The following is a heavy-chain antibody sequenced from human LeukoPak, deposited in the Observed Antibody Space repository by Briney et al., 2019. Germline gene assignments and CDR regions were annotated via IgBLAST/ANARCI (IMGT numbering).Heavy chain of an antibody. Sequence: SVKVSCKASGGTFSSYAISWVRQAPGQGLEWMGGIIPIFDTANYAQKFQGRVTITTDESTSTAYMELSSLRSEDAAVYYCANGYTSSWYGSQYYFDYWGQGTLVTVSS. V-gene: IGHV1-69*05. CDR1: GGTFSSYA. CDR2: IIPIFDTA. J-gene: IGHJ4*02. CDR3: ANGYTSSWYGSQYYFDY. D-gene: IGHD6-13*01.